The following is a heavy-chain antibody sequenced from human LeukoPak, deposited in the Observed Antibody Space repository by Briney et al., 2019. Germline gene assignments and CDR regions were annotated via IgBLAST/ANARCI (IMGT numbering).Heavy chain of an antibody. CDR3: ARLGFSGYFSDY. V-gene: IGHV4-61*08. D-gene: IGHD3-22*01. J-gene: IGHJ4*02. CDR2: IYYTGST. Sequence: PSQTLSLTCTVSGGSISSGGYYWSWIRQPPGKGLEWIGYIYYTGSTNNNPSLKNRVTISVDMSKNQFSLKMSSVTAADTAVYYCARLGFSGYFSDYWGQGTLVTVSS. CDR1: GGSISSGGYY.